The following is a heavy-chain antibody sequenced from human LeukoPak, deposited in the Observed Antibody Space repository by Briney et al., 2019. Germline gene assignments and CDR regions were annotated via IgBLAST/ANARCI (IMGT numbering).Heavy chain of an antibody. J-gene: IGHJ4*02. Sequence: ASVKVSCKASGYTFTGYYMHWVRQAPGRGLEWMGWINPNSGGTNYAQKFQGRVTMTRDTSINTAYMELSRLRSDDTAVYYCARDYGDYYFDYWGLGTLVTVSS. CDR3: ARDYGDYYFDY. V-gene: IGHV1-2*02. D-gene: IGHD4-17*01. CDR2: INPNSGGT. CDR1: GYTFTGYY.